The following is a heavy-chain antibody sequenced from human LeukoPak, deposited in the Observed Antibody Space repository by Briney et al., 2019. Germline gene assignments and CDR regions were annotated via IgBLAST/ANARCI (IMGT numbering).Heavy chain of an antibody. CDR2: IIPIFGTA. Sequence: ASVKVSCKASGGTFSSYAISWVRQAPGQGLEWMGGIIPIFGTANYAQKFQGRVTITADESTSTAYMELSSLRSEDTAVYYCARATYYDFWSGYYTRFQSYYYYYMDVWGKGTTVTVSS. CDR1: GGTFSSYA. V-gene: IGHV1-69*13. J-gene: IGHJ6*03. CDR3: ARATYYDFWSGYYTRFQSYYYYYMDV. D-gene: IGHD3-3*01.